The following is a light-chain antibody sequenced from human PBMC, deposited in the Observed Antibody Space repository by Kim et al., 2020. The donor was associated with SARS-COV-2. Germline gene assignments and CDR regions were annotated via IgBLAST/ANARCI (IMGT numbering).Light chain of an antibody. J-gene: IGLJ1*01. V-gene: IGLV2-11*01. CDR3: CSYAGSYTYV. Sequence: SVAMCGTGTSSDVGGYNDVSWDQQRPGKAPRLMIYDGGKRPAGVPDRFSGSKSGNTASLTISGLQAEDEADYYCCSYAGSYTYVFGTGTKVTVL. CDR2: DGG. CDR1: SSDVGGYND.